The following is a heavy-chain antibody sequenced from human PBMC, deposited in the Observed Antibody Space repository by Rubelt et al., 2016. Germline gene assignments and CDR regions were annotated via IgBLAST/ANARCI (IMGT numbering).Heavy chain of an antibody. CDR1: GYTFTSYG. Sequence: QVQLVQSGAEVKKPGASVKVSCKASGYTFTSYGISWVRQAPGQGLEWMGWISAYNGNTNYAQKRQGRVTMTTATSTSPAYMELRSLRSDDTAVYYCARDRIRIAARQGWYFDLWGRGTLVTVSS. CDR3: ARDRIRIAARQGWYFDL. CDR2: ISAYNGNT. V-gene: IGHV1-18*01. J-gene: IGHJ2*01. D-gene: IGHD6-6*01.